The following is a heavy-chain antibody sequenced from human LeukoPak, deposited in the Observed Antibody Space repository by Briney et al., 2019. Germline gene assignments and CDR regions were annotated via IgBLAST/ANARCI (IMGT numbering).Heavy chain of an antibody. J-gene: IGHJ4*02. CDR1: GFTFSSYS. D-gene: IGHD4-17*01. V-gene: IGHV3-21*01. CDR3: ARGDGDYFY. CDR2: ISSSGSYI. Sequence: TGGSLRLSCAASGFTFSSYSMNWVRQAPGKGLEWVSSISSSGSYIYYADSVKGRFTISRDNAKNSLYLQMNSLRAEDTAVYYCARGDGDYFYWGQGTLVTVSS.